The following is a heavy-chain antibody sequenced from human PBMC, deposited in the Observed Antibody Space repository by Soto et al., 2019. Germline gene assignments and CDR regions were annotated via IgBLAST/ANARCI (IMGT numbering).Heavy chain of an antibody. D-gene: IGHD6-19*01. CDR3: AKAVSSVAGTPANMDV. V-gene: IGHV3-30*18. Sequence: GGSLRLSCAASGFTFSSSGMHWVRQAPGKGLEWVAVISYDGSNKYYADSVKGRSTISRDNSKNTLYLQMNSLRAEDTAVYYCAKAVSSVAGTPANMDVWGKGPTVTVSS. CDR2: ISYDGSNK. CDR1: GFTFSSSG. J-gene: IGHJ6*03.